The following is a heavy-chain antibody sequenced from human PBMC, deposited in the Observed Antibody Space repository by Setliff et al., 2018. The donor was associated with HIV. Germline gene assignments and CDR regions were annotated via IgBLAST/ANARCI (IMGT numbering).Heavy chain of an antibody. CDR2: IDWDDDK. D-gene: IGHD6-19*01. CDR1: GFSLTTSGMS. J-gene: IGHJ3*02. V-gene: IGHV2-70*11. Sequence: SGPTLVNPTQTLKLTCTFSGFSLTTSGMSVSWIRQPPGKALEWLARIDWDDDKYHSTSLKTRLTISKDTSKNQVVLTMTNMDPVDTATYFCARTTIAVVATEAFDIWGQGTMVTVSS. CDR3: ARTTIAVVATEAFDI.